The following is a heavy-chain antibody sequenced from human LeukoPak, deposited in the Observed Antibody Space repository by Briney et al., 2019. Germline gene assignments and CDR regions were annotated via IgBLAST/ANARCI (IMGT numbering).Heavy chain of an antibody. Sequence: SETLSLTCAVYGGSFSGYYWSWIRQPPGKGLEWIGEINHSGITNYNPSLKSRATISVDTSKNQFSLKLSSVTAADTAVYYCAKRGSNTWSDFDYWGQGTLVTVSS. CDR1: GGSFSGYY. D-gene: IGHD6-13*01. J-gene: IGHJ4*02. CDR2: INHSGIT. CDR3: AKRGSNTWSDFDY. V-gene: IGHV4-34*01.